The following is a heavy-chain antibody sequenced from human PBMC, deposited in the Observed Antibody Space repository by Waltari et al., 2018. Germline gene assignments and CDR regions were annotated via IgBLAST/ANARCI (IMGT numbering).Heavy chain of an antibody. CDR2: IYYSGGT. V-gene: IGHV4-39*07. Sequence: QLQLQESGPGLVKPSETLSLTCTVSGGSISSSSYYWGWIRQPPGKGLEWIGSIYYSGGTYDNPALKSRVTISVDTSKNQFSLKLSSVTAADTAVYYCATTLGGSSGYYLYWGQGTLVTVSS. D-gene: IGHD3-22*01. J-gene: IGHJ4*02. CDR3: ATTLGGSSGYYLY. CDR1: GGSISSSSYY.